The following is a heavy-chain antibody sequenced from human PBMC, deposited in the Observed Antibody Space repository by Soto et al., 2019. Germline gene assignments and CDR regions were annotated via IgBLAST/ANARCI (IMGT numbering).Heavy chain of an antibody. Sequence: QVQLVQSGAEVKKPGSSVKVSCKASGGTFSTYTISWVRQAPGQGLEWLGRIIPLFGLPNHAQKFRDRVTISADKPTDTAYLEMNSLRPEDTALYYCAFDVQTGVVYFDNWGQGTLVTVSS. CDR2: IIPLFGLP. D-gene: IGHD2-21*01. CDR1: GGTFSTYT. V-gene: IGHV1-69*02. J-gene: IGHJ4*02. CDR3: AFDVQTGVVYFDN.